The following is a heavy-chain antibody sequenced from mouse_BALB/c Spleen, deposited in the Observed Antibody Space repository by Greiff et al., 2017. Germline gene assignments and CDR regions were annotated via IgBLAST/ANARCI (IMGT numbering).Heavy chain of an antibody. Sequence: EVQLQQSGAELVRSGASVKLSCTASGFNIKDYYMHWVKQRPEQGLEWIGWIDPENGDTEYAPKFQGKATMTADTSSNTAYLQLSSLTSEDTAVYYCNAYGNYGGYAMDYWGQGTSVTVSS. CDR2: IDPENGDT. J-gene: IGHJ4*01. CDR3: NAYGNYGGYAMDY. D-gene: IGHD2-1*01. V-gene: IGHV14-4*02. CDR1: GFNIKDYY.